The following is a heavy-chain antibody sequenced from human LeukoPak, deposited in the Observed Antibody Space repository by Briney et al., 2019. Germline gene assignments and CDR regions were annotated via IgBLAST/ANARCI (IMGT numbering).Heavy chain of an antibody. CDR1: GGSISSGGYY. CDR2: IHHSGST. V-gene: IGHV4-30-2*01. D-gene: IGHD1-26*01. J-gene: IGHJ4*02. CDR3: ARVPGVGATYYFDY. Sequence: PSETLSLTCTVSGGSISSGGYYWSWIRQPPGKGLEWIGYIHHSGSTYYNPSLKSRVTISVDRSKNQFSLKLSSVTAADTAVYYCARVPGVGATYYFDYWGQGTLVTVSS.